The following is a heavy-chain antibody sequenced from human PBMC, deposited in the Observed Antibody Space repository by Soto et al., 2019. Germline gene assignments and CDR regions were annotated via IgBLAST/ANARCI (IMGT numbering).Heavy chain of an antibody. CDR3: ASVSPGSGWYSHLTYFQX. Sequence: SETLSLTCAVYGGSFSGYYWSWIRQPPGKGLEWIVQINNSGSTNYKPSLKSRVTISVDTSKNQFSLKLSSVTAADTAVYYCASVSPGSGWYSHLTYFQXWGQVTLVTVSX. V-gene: IGHV4-34*01. D-gene: IGHD6-19*01. CDR1: GGSFSGYY. CDR2: INNSGST. J-gene: IGHJ1*01.